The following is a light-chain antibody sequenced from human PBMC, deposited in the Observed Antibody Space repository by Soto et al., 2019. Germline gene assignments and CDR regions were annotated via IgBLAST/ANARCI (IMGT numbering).Light chain of an antibody. Sequence: VLTQSPGTLSLSPGERATISCRASQSISSSYLAWYQHKPGQAPRLLIYGASSWATGIPHRFSGSGSGTDFTLTISRLEAEDCGMYYCQQYGGSPPFTFGQGTRLEIK. V-gene: IGKV3-20*01. J-gene: IGKJ2*01. CDR2: GAS. CDR1: QSISSSY. CDR3: QQYGGSPPFT.